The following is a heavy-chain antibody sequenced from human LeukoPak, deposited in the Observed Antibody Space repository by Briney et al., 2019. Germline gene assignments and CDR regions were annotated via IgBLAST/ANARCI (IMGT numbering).Heavy chain of an antibody. CDR2: IYTSGST. V-gene: IGHV4-4*07. D-gene: IGHD3-22*01. CDR1: GGSISSYY. CDR3: ASSPQAYYYDSSGPGAFDI. J-gene: IGHJ3*02. Sequence: SETLSLTCTVSGGSISSYYWSWIRQPAGKGLEWIGRIYTSGSTNYNPSLKSRVTMSVDTSKNQFSLKLSSVTAADTAVYYCASSPQAYYYDSSGPGAFDIWGQWTMVTVSS.